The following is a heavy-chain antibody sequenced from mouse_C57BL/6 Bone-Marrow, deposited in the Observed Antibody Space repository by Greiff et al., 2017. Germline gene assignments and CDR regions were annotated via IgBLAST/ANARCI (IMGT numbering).Heavy chain of an antibody. J-gene: IGHJ4*01. D-gene: IGHD2-4*01. CDR3: AIYGIYYDYDGDYYAMDY. V-gene: IGHV1-74*01. CDR1: GYTFTSYW. CDR2: IHPSDSDT. Sequence: VQLQQPGAELVKPGASVKVSCKASGYTFTSYWMHWVKQRPGQGLEWIGRIHPSDSDTNYNQKFKGKATLTVDKSSSTAYMQLSSLTSADSAVYYCAIYGIYYDYDGDYYAMDYGGQGPSVPVSS.